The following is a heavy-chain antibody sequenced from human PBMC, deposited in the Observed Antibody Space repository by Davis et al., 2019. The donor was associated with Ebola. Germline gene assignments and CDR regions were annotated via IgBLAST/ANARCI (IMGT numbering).Heavy chain of an antibody. CDR1: GFTITNYW. V-gene: IGHV3-74*01. CDR2: IKSDGST. J-gene: IGHJ4*02. CDR3: ACTIFGTIGNFDY. Sequence: HTGGSLRLSCAVSGFTITNYWTHWVRQAPGKGLVWVSRIKSDGSTIYADSVKGRFTISRDNAQKSLYLQMNSLRDEDTAVYYCACTIFGTIGNFDYWGQGTLVTVSS. D-gene: IGHD3-3*01.